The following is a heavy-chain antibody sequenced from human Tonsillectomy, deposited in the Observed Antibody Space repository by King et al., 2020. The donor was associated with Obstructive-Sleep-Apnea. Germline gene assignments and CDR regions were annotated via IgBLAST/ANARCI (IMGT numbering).Heavy chain of an antibody. CDR2: INHSGST. J-gene: IGHJ4*02. CDR3: ALWEHSSSSGGFDY. V-gene: IGHV4-34*01. Sequence: VQLQQWGAGLLKPSETLSLTFAVYGGSFRGYYCSWICQPPGKGLEWIGEINHSGSTTYNPSLKSRVTISVDTSKNPFSLKLSSVTAADTAVYYCALWEHSSSSGGFDYWGQGTLVTVSS. D-gene: IGHD6-6*01. CDR1: GGSFRGYY.